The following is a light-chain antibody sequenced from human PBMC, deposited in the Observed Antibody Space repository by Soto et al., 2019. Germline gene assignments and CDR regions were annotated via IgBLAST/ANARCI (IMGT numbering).Light chain of an antibody. J-gene: IGLJ2*01. Sequence: QSALAQPASVSGSPGQSFTISCTGTSSDVGAYNYVSWYHQHHPGKAPELIIYDVTDRPSGVSTRFSGSKSGNTASLTISGLQAEDEGDYYCSSYTTIKTVIFGGGTKLTVL. CDR1: SSDVGAYNY. CDR3: SSYTTIKTVI. V-gene: IGLV2-14*01. CDR2: DVT.